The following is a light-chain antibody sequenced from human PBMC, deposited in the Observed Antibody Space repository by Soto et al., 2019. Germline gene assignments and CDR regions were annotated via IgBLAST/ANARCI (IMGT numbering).Light chain of an antibody. CDR2: DVS. CDR1: SSDVGSYDY. J-gene: IGLJ3*02. V-gene: IGLV2-11*01. CDR3: CSYAGSYTVV. Sequence: QSALTQPRSVSGSPGQSVTISCTGTSSDVGSYDYVSRYQQHPDTAPKLMIYDVSKRPSGVPDRFSGSKSGNTASLTISGLQAEDEADYSCCSYAGSYTVVFGGGTKLTVL.